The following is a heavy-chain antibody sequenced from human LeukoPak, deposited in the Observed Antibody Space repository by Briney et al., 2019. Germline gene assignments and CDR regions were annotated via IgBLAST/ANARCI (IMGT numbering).Heavy chain of an antibody. V-gene: IGHV4-30-2*01. D-gene: IGHD2-21*02. CDR3: ARGGFCGGDCLDAFDI. CDR1: GGSISSGGYS. J-gene: IGHJ3*02. Sequence: SQTLSLTCAVSGGSISSGGYSWSWIRQPPGKGLEWIGYIYHSGSTYYNPSLKSRVTISVDRTKNQFSLKLSSVTAADTAVYYCARGGFCGGDCLDAFDIWGQGTMVTVSS. CDR2: IYHSGST.